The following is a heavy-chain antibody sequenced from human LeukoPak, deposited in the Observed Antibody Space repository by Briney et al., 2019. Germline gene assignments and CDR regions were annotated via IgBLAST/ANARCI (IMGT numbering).Heavy chain of an antibody. Sequence: GGSLRLSCAASGFTFSHYSMNWVRRAPGRGGEWVSHISSDSTIDYADSVKGRFTSSRDNAKNSVYLQMNSLKVEDTAVYYCARRGYAPMVGDFWGQGTLVTVSS. CDR3: ARRGYAPMVGDF. V-gene: IGHV3-48*01. D-gene: IGHD2-21*01. CDR2: ISSDSTI. CDR1: GFTFSHYS. J-gene: IGHJ4*02.